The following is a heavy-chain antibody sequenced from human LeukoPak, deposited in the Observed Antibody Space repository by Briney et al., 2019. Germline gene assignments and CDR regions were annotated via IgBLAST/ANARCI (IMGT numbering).Heavy chain of an antibody. CDR2: IYHSGST. J-gene: IGHJ5*02. V-gene: IGHV4-30-2*01. Sequence: PSETLSLTCTVSGGSISSGGYYWSWIRQPPGKGLEWIGYIYHSGSTYYNPSLKSRVTISVDRSKNQFSLKLSSVTAADTAVYYCARDEHWAARTDPWGQGTLVTVSS. CDR1: GGSISSGGYY. CDR3: ARDEHWAARTDP. D-gene: IGHD6-6*01.